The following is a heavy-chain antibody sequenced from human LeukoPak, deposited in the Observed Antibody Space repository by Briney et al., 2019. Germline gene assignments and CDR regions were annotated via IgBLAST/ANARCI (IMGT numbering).Heavy chain of an antibody. D-gene: IGHD6-19*01. V-gene: IGHV1-8*02. CDR3: VKESGAVFGPDYFDS. Sequence: ASVKVSCKASGYTFTSYGISWVRQATGQGLEWMGWMNPNSGNTGYTQKFQGRVAMTRDNSITTAYMELSSLRSEDTAVYYCVKESGAVFGPDYFDSWGQGTLVTVSS. J-gene: IGHJ4*02. CDR2: MNPNSGNT. CDR1: GYTFTSYG.